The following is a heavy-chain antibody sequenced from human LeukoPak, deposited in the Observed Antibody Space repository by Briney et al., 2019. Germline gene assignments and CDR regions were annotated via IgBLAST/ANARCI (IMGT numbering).Heavy chain of an antibody. Sequence: SGGSLRLSCAASGFTFSDYYMSWIRQAPGKGLEWVSSIKAGGGDPFYADSVKGRVTISRDNSKNTLFLQLNSLRAEDTAVYYCAKGGHDFNPFYWWGQGTLVTVSS. J-gene: IGHJ4*02. CDR2: IKAGGGDP. CDR1: GFTFSDYY. V-gene: IGHV3-23*01. CDR3: AKGGHDFNPFYW. D-gene: IGHD2-15*01.